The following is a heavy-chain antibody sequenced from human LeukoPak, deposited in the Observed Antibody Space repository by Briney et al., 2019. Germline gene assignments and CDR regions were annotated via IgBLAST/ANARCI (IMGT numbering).Heavy chain of an antibody. CDR3: AGDKTTGGWYEFDY. J-gene: IGHJ4*02. CDR1: GFTFSNHG. V-gene: IGHV3-23*01. CDR2: ISPSGDIT. Sequence: GGSLRLSCAASGFTFSNHGMNWVRQAPGKGLEWVSGISPSGDITYYADSVKGRFTISRDTSKNTVSLQMNSLRAEDTAVYYCAGDKTTGGWYEFDYWGQGTLVTVSS. D-gene: IGHD6-19*01.